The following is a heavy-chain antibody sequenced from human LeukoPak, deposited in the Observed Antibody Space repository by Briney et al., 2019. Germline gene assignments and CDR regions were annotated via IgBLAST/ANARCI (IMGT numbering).Heavy chain of an antibody. CDR2: INSDGSDT. D-gene: IGHD2-8*02. CDR1: GFTFSNFW. CDR3: VGGYDPHY. Sequence: GGSLRLSCAASGFTFSNFWMHWVRQAPGKGLVWVSRINSDGSDTSYADSVKGRLTISRDNAKNTLYLQMNSLRAVDTAIYYCVGGYDPHYWGQGTLVTVSS. V-gene: IGHV3-74*01. J-gene: IGHJ4*02.